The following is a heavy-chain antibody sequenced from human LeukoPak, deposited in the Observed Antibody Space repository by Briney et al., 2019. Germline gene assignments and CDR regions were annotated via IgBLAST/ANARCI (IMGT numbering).Heavy chain of an antibody. CDR3: AKHLRRRFFSKTLGFDP. Sequence: SETLSLTCAVYGGSFSGDYWSWIRQPPGKGLEWIGQINHSGSTNYNPSLKSRVTISLDTSKNQFSLKLRSATAADTAVYYCAKHLRRRFFSKTLGFDPWGQGTLVTVSS. CDR1: GGSFSGDY. J-gene: IGHJ5*02. V-gene: IGHV4-34*01. D-gene: IGHD3-3*01. CDR2: INHSGST.